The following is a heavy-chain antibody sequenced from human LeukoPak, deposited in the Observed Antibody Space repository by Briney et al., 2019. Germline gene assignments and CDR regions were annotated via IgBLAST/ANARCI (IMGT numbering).Heavy chain of an antibody. D-gene: IGHD2-2*01. Sequence: SETLSLTCTVSGGSISSHYWSWIRQPPGKGLEWIGYIYYSGSTNYNPSLKSRVTISVDTSKNQFSLKLSSVTAADTAVYYCARVNRTSRTLDYWGQGTLVTVSS. CDR1: GGSISSHY. CDR3: ARVNRTSRTLDY. CDR2: IYYSGST. J-gene: IGHJ4*02. V-gene: IGHV4-59*11.